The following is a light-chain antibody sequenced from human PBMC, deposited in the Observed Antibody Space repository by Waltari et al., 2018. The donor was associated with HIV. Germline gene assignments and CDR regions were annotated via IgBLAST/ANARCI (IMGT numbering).Light chain of an antibody. CDR2: EVS. CDR1: SSEVGSYNL. J-gene: IGLJ2*01. V-gene: IGLV2-23*02. Sequence: QSALTQPASVSGSPGQSITISCTGTSSEVGSYNLVSWYQQPPGKAPQLIIYEVSKRPSGVSNRFSGSKSGSTASLTISGLQPEDEADYCCCSYASTTDTYVVFGGGTKLTVL. CDR3: CSYASTTDTYVV.